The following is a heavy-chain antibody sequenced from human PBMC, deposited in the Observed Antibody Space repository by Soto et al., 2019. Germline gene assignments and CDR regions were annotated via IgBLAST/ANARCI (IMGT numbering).Heavy chain of an antibody. V-gene: IGHV3-9*01. CDR3: AKGMITFGGVIVIPIDY. CDR1: GFTFDDYA. Sequence: GGSLRLSCAASGFTFDDYAMHWVRQAPGKGLEWVSGISWNSGSIGYADSVKGRFTISRDNAKNSLYLQMNSLRAEDTALYYCAKGMITFGGVIVIPIDYWGQGTLVTVSS. J-gene: IGHJ4*02. D-gene: IGHD3-16*02. CDR2: ISWNSGSI.